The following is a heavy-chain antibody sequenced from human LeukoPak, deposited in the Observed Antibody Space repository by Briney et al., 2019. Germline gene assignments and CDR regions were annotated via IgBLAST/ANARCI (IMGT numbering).Heavy chain of an antibody. CDR3: TTAPIAAAGTGRGQYYYYMDV. V-gene: IGHV3-15*01. Sequence: PGGSLRLSCAASGFTFSDAWVSWVRQAPGKGLEWVARIKGKTDGGTTDYAAPVKGRFTISRDDSKNTLYLQMNSLKTGDTAVYYCTTAPIAAAGTGRGQYYYYMDVWGKGTTVTVSS. CDR2: IKGKTDGGTT. CDR1: GFTFSDAW. J-gene: IGHJ6*03. D-gene: IGHD6-13*01.